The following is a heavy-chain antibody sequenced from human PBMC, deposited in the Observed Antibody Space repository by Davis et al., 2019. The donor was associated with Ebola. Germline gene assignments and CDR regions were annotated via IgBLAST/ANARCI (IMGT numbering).Heavy chain of an antibody. V-gene: IGHV3-23*01. Sequence: GESLKISCAASGFTFSSYGMHWVRQAPGKGLEWVSAISGSGGSTYYADSVKGRFTISRDNSKNTLYLQMNSLRAEDTAVYYCAKNLVISYGMDVWGQGTTVTVSS. CDR1: GFTFSSYG. CDR3: AKNLVISYGMDV. CDR2: ISGSGGST. J-gene: IGHJ6*02. D-gene: IGHD3-9*01.